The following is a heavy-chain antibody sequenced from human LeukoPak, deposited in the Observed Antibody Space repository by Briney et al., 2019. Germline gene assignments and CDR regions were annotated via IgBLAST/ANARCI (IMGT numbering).Heavy chain of an antibody. CDR3: ASDRDIVVVVADPATFDY. D-gene: IGHD2-15*01. CDR1: GFTFSSYA. Sequence: GGSLRLSCAVSGFTFSSYAMHWVRQAPGKGVEWVAVISYDGSNKYYADSVKGRFTISRDNSKNTLYLQMNSLRAEDTAVYYCASDRDIVVVVADPATFDYWGQGTLVTVSS. CDR2: ISYDGSNK. J-gene: IGHJ4*02. V-gene: IGHV3-30*04.